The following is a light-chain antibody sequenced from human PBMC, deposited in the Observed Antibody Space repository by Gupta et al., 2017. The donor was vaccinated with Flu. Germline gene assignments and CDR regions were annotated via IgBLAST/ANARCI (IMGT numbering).Light chain of an antibody. Sequence: DIVMTTHPLSMFVTPGRPTSISCKSSQNILHSYGKTYLYWYLQQPGQYPQLLIYDISSRFSGVPARSSGSGSGTDFTLKISRVDAEDVGVYSGLTFGGGTKVEIK. J-gene: IGKJ4*01. CDR2: DIS. CDR3: LT. V-gene: IGKV2-29*01. CDR1: QNILHSYGKTY.